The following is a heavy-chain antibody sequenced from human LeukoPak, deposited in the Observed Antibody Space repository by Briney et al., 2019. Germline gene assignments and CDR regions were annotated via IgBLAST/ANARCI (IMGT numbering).Heavy chain of an antibody. CDR3: ARDFRGNKPNWFDP. D-gene: IGHD1-14*01. V-gene: IGHV3-30-3*01. J-gene: IGHJ5*02. CDR1: GFAFGKYD. CDR2: ISYDGSNK. Sequence: GGSLRLSCAASGFAFGKYDMSWVRQAPGKGLEWVAVISYDGSNKYYADSVKGRFTISRDNSKNTLYLQMNSLRAEDTAVYYCARDFRGNKPNWFDPWGQGTLVTVSS.